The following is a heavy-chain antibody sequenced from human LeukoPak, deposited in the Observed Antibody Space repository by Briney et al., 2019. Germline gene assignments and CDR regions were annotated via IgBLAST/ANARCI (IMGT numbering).Heavy chain of an antibody. CDR3: ARRVGATGFDY. Sequence: PGGSLRLSCTASRFSFSDYAMSWVRQAPGKGLEWVSGISGSASTTSYADSVKGRFTISRDNSKNTLYLQMNSLRAEDSAVYYCARRVGATGFDYWGQGTLVTVSS. CDR2: ISGSASTT. CDR1: RFSFSDYA. D-gene: IGHD1-26*01. J-gene: IGHJ4*02. V-gene: IGHV3-23*01.